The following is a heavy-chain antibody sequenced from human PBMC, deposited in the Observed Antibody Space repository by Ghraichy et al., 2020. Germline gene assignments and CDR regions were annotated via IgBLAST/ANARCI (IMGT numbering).Heavy chain of an antibody. V-gene: IGHV3-43*02. Sequence: ESLNISCAASGFSFDEYAMHWVRQLPGKGLEWISLISGDGTRTDYVDSVKGRFTISRDNGRNSLYLEMNSLTTEDTALYYCTKDNSPSDYYGMDVWGQATTVTVSS. CDR2: ISGDGTRT. CDR3: TKDNSPSDYYGMDV. J-gene: IGHJ6*02. CDR1: GFSFDEYA. D-gene: IGHD2-15*01.